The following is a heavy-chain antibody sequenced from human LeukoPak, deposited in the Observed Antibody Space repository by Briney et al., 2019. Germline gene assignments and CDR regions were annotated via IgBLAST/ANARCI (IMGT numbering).Heavy chain of an antibody. CDR2: IRYDGSNK. CDR3: ARNKPDIWFGELLRIPYYYYYMDV. D-gene: IGHD3-10*01. Sequence: GGSLRLSCAASGFTFSSYGMHWVRQAPGKGLEWVAFIRYDGSNKYYADSVKGRFTISRDNSKNTLYLQMNSLRAEDTAVYYCARNKPDIWFGELLRIPYYYYYMDVWGKGTTVTISS. J-gene: IGHJ6*03. V-gene: IGHV3-30*02. CDR1: GFTFSSYG.